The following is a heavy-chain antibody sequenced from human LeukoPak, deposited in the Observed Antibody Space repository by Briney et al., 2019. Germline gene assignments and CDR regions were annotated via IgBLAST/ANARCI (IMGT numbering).Heavy chain of an antibody. D-gene: IGHD4-17*01. Sequence: GRSLRLSCAASGFTFSSYGMHWVRQAPGKGLEWVAVISYDGSNKYYADSVKGRFTISRDNSKNTLYLQMNSLRAEDTAVYYCARSPYGPYYFDYWGQGTLVTVSS. J-gene: IGHJ4*02. CDR3: ARSPYGPYYFDY. CDR2: ISYDGSNK. CDR1: GFTFSSYG. V-gene: IGHV3-30*03.